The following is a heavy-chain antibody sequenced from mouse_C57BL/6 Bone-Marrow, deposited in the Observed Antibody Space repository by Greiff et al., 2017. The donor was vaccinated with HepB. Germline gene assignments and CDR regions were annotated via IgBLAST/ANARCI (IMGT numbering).Heavy chain of an antibody. CDR1: GYSFTGYY. Sequence: EVKLQQSGPELVKPGASVKISCKASGYSFTGYYMNWVKQSPEKSLEWIGEINPSTGGTTYNQKFKAKATLTVDKSSSTAYMQLKSLTSEDSAVYYCAREVWYFDVWGTGTTVTVSS. CDR3: AREVWYFDV. J-gene: IGHJ1*03. CDR2: INPSTGGT. V-gene: IGHV1-42*01.